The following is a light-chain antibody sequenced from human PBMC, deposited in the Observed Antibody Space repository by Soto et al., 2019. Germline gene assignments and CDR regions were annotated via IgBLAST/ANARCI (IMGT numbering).Light chain of an antibody. Sequence: QSALTQPRSVSGSPGQSVTISCTGTSSDVGGYNYVSWYQQHPGKAPKLMIYDVSKRPSGVPDRFSGSKSGNTASLTISGLQAEDEGDYYCSSYTSSSTVEFGGGTKLTVL. V-gene: IGLV2-11*01. CDR2: DVS. CDR3: SSYTSSSTVE. J-gene: IGLJ2*01. CDR1: SSDVGGYNY.